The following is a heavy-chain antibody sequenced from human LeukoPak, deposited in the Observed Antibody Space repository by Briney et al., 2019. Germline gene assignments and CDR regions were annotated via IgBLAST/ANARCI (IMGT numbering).Heavy chain of an antibody. Sequence: GGSLRLSCAASGFTFSSYNMNWVRQAPGKGLEWVSYISSSSRTIYYADSVKGRFTISRDNAKNTLYLQMNSLRAEDTAVYYCARDQRGSYDYWGQGTLVTVSS. J-gene: IGHJ4*02. CDR1: GFTFSSYN. D-gene: IGHD1-26*01. V-gene: IGHV3-48*04. CDR3: ARDQRGSYDY. CDR2: ISSSSRTI.